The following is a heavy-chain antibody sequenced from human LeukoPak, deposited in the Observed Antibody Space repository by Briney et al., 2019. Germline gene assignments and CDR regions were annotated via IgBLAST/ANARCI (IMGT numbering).Heavy chain of an antibody. J-gene: IGHJ6*04. Sequence: GGSLRLSCSASGFTFSSYAMHWVRQAPGKGLEYVSAISSNGGSTYYADSVKGRFTISRDNSKNTLYLQMSSLRAEDTAVYYCVKTTASASVDYYYYGMDVWGKGTTVTVSP. CDR3: VKTTASASVDYYYYGMDV. CDR1: GFTFSSYA. CDR2: ISSNGGST. D-gene: IGHD1-14*01. V-gene: IGHV3-64D*06.